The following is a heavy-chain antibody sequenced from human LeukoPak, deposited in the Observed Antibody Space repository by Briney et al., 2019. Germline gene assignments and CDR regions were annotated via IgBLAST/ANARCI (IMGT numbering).Heavy chain of an antibody. Sequence: GGSLRLSCAASGFTFSSDSMNWVRQAPGKGLEWVSSISSSSSYIYYADSVKGRFTISRDNAKNSLYLQMNSLRAEDTAVYYCARDPSGYCSGGSCHRSDNWFDPWGQGTLVTVSS. D-gene: IGHD2-15*01. CDR1: GFTFSSDS. J-gene: IGHJ5*02. CDR2: ISSSSSYI. CDR3: ARDPSGYCSGGSCHRSDNWFDP. V-gene: IGHV3-21*01.